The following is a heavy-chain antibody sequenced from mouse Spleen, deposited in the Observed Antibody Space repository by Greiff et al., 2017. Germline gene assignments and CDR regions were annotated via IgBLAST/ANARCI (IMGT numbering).Heavy chain of an antibody. CDR3: TRPTGEDYFDY. V-gene: IGHV1-5*01. CDR1: GYTFTSYW. D-gene: IGHD4-1*02. CDR2: IYPGNSDT. Sequence: VQLKQSGTVLARPGASVKMSCKTSGYTFTSYWMHWVKQRPGQGLEWIGAIYPGNSDTSYNQKFKDKAKLTAVTSASTAYMELSSLTNEDSAVYYCTRPTGEDYFDYWGQGTTLTVSS. J-gene: IGHJ2*01.